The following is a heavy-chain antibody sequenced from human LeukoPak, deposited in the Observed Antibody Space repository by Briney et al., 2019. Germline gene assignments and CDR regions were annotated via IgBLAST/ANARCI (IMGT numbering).Heavy chain of an antibody. Sequence: SETLSLTCTVSGGSISSYCWSWIRQPPGKGLEWIGYIYYSGSTNYNPSLKSRVTISVDTSKNQCSLRLSSVTAADTAVYYCARAYYYYSNAPYYFDYWGQGIQVTVSS. CDR1: GGSISSYC. CDR3: ARAYYYYSNAPYYFDY. CDR2: IYYSGST. J-gene: IGHJ4*02. V-gene: IGHV4-59*08. D-gene: IGHD3-22*01.